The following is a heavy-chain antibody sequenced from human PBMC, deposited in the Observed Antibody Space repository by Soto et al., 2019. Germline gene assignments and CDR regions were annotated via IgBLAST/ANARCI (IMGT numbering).Heavy chain of an antibody. J-gene: IGHJ6*02. CDR2: INPNSGGT. Sequence: ASVKVSCKASGYTFTGYYMHWVRQAPGQGLEWMGWINPNSGGTNYAQKFQGWVTMTRDTSISTAYMKLSRLRSDDTAVYYCARELAAGTYYYYGMDVWGQGTTVTVS. V-gene: IGHV1-2*04. CDR3: ARELAAGTYYYYGMDV. D-gene: IGHD6-19*01. CDR1: GYTFTGYY.